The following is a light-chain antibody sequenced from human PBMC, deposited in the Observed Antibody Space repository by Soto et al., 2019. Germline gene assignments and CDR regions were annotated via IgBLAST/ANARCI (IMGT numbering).Light chain of an antibody. CDR1: QSVSSSY. J-gene: IGKJ3*01. CDR2: GAS. Sequence: EIVLTQSPGTLSLSPGERATLSCRARQSVSSSYLAWCQQKPGQAPRLLIYGASSRATGIPDRFSGSGSGTDFTLTISRLEPEDFAVYYCQQYGSSEFTFGPGTKVDIK. CDR3: QQYGSSEFT. V-gene: IGKV3-20*01.